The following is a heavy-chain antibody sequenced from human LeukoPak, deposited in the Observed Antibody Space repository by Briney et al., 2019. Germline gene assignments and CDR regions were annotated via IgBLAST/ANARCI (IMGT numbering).Heavy chain of an antibody. D-gene: IGHD2-21*01. J-gene: IGHJ4*02. Sequence: GGSLRLPCAASGFTFSSFWMSWVRQAPGKGLEWLSTISGSGGSTYYADSVKGRFTISRDNSKNTVYLQMKSLRVEATAVYYCAKGLSAAGDYYFDYWGQGALVTVSS. CDR1: GFTFSSFW. CDR2: ISGSGGST. CDR3: AKGLSAAGDYYFDY. V-gene: IGHV3-23*01.